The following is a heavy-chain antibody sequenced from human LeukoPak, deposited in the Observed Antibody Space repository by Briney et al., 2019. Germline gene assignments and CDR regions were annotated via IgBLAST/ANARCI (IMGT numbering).Heavy chain of an antibody. CDR3: ARGASIAARGGED. J-gene: IGHJ4*02. CDR1: GGTFSSYA. Sequence: SVKVSCKASGGTFSSYALSWVRQAPGQGLEWMGGIIPVFGTANYAQKFQGRVTITADESTSTAYMELSSLRSEDTAVYYCARGASIAARGGEDWGQGTLVTVSS. V-gene: IGHV1-69*01. D-gene: IGHD6-6*01. CDR2: IIPVFGTA.